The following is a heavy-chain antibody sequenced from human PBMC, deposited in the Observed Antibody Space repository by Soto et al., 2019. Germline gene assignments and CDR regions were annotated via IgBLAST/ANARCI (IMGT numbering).Heavy chain of an antibody. CDR2: MNPNSGNT. Sequence: SVKGAWKAAGYTFGNNDSGWVRQATGQGLEWMGWMNPNSGNTGYAQKFQGRVSMTRNTSITTAYLELSSLRSDDTAIYYCARMATSGTLNWFDPWGQGTLVTVSS. CDR3: ARMATSGTLNWFDP. V-gene: IGHV1-8*01. J-gene: IGHJ5*02. CDR1: GYTFGNND.